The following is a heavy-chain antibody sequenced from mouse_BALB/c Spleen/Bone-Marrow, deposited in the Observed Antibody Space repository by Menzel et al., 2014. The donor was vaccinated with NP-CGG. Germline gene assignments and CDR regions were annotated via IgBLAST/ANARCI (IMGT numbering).Heavy chain of an antibody. Sequence: EVQLVESGGGLVQPGGSLKLSCAASGFDFSSYWMTWVRQAPGKGLEWIGEINPDSSTINYTPSLKDKFIISRDNAKKTLYLQMSKGRSEDTALYYCARPGYYGYQGVWGAGTTVTVSS. CDR3: ARPGYYGYQGV. CDR2: INPDSSTI. D-gene: IGHD1-2*01. V-gene: IGHV4-1*02. CDR1: GFDFSSYW. J-gene: IGHJ1*01.